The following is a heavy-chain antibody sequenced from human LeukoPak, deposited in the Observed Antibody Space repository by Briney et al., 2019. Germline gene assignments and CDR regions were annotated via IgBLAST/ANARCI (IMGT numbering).Heavy chain of an antibody. CDR1: GFTFSSYA. Sequence: PGGSLRLSCAASGFTFSSYAMNWVRQAPGKGLEWVSAISGSGGSTYYANSVKGRFTISRDNSKNTLYLQMNSLGAEDTAVYYCAKGISGGWYVYFDYWGQGTLVTVSS. CDR3: AKGISGGWYVYFDY. J-gene: IGHJ4*02. CDR2: ISGSGGST. D-gene: IGHD6-19*01. V-gene: IGHV3-23*01.